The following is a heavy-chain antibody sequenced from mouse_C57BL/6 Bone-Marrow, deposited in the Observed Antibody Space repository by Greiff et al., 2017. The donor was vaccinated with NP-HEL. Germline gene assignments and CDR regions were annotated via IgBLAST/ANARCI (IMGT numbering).Heavy chain of an antibody. Sequence: VQLQQSGPELVKPGASVKISCKASGYTFTDYYMNWVKQSHGKSLEWIGDINPNNGGTSYNQKFKGKATLTVDKSSSTAYMELRSLTSEDSAVYYCARSGDYLYAMDYWGQGTSVTVSS. V-gene: IGHV1-26*01. CDR2: INPNNGGT. D-gene: IGHD2-4*01. CDR1: GYTFTDYY. J-gene: IGHJ4*01. CDR3: ARSGDYLYAMDY.